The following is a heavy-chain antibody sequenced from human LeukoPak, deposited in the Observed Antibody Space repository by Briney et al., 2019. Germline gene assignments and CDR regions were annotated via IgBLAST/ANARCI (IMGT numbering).Heavy chain of an antibody. CDR1: GGSFSGYY. Sequence: SGTLSLTCAVYGGSFSGYYWSWIRQPPGKGLEWIGEINHSGSTNYNPSLKSRVTISVDTSKNQFSLKLSFVTAADTAVYYCARARYSYGYRYYFDYWGQGTLVTVSS. V-gene: IGHV4-34*01. CDR3: ARARYSYGYRYYFDY. D-gene: IGHD5-18*01. CDR2: INHSGST. J-gene: IGHJ4*02.